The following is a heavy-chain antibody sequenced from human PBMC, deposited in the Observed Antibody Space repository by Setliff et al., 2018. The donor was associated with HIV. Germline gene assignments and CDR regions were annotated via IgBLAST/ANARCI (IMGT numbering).Heavy chain of an antibody. Sequence: SQTLSLTCAISGDSVSSNNAAWNWIRQSPLRGLEWQGRTYFRSKWYFDYAVSVKSRIIINPDTSKNQFSLHLNSVTPEDTAVYYCARGSYGSVLLWGQGTLVTVSS. CDR1: GDSVSSNNAA. CDR3: ARGSYGSVLL. J-gene: IGHJ4*02. V-gene: IGHV6-1*01. CDR2: TYFRSKWYF. D-gene: IGHD6-19*01.